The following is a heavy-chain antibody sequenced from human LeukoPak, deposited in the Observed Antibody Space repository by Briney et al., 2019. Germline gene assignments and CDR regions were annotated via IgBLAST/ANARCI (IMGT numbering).Heavy chain of an antibody. CDR3: ATRSTSNSSSWYQYYYYYYMDV. J-gene: IGHJ6*03. CDR2: IYYSGST. V-gene: IGHV4-59*11. Sequence: SETLSLTCTVSGGSISSHYWSWIRQPPGKGLEWIGYIYYSGSTNYNPSLKSRVTISVDTSKNQFSLKLSSVTAADTAVYYCATRSTSNSSSWYQYYYYYYMDVWGKGTTVTASS. CDR1: GGSISSHY. D-gene: IGHD6-13*01.